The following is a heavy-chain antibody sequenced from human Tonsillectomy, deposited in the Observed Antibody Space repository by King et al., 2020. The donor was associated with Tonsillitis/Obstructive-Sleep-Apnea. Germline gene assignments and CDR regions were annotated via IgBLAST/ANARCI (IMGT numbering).Heavy chain of an antibody. CDR3: ARGFNSLSQLDY. CDR2: TSYDGSNK. V-gene: IGHV3-30*04. CDR1: GFTFSSYA. Sequence: VQLVESGGGVVQPGRSLRLSCAGSGFTFSSYAMHWVRQAPGKGLEWVALTSYDGSNKYYADSVKGRFTISRDNSRNTLYVQMTSLRAEDTAVYYCARGFNSLSQLDYWGQGTLVTVSS. D-gene: IGHD3-9*01. J-gene: IGHJ4*02.